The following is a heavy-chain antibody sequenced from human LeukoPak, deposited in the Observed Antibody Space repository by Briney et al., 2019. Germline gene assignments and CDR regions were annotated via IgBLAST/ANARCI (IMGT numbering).Heavy chain of an antibody. D-gene: IGHD4-23*01. CDR2: ISGSGDIT. J-gene: IGHJ4*02. CDR3: AKLRTTVVTPLNYFDY. Sequence: GGSLRLSCAASGFTFSSHSMSWVRQAPGKGLEWVSVISGSGDITYYADSVKGRFTISRDNSKNTLYLQMNSLRAEDTAVYYCAKLRTTVVTPLNYFDYWGQGTLVTVSS. V-gene: IGHV3-23*01. CDR1: GFTFSSHS.